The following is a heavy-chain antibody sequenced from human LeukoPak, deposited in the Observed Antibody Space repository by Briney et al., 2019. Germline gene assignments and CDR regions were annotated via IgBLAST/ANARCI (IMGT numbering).Heavy chain of an antibody. CDR1: GYTFTGYY. Sequence: ASVKVSCKASGYTFTGYYMHWVRQAPGQGLEWMGWINPNSGGTNYAQKFQGRVTMTRDTSISTAYMELSRLRSDDTAVYYCARALDYYDSSGYYSEDYFDYWGQGTLVTVSS. J-gene: IGHJ4*02. D-gene: IGHD3-22*01. CDR3: ARALDYYDSSGYYSEDYFDY. CDR2: INPNSGGT. V-gene: IGHV1-2*02.